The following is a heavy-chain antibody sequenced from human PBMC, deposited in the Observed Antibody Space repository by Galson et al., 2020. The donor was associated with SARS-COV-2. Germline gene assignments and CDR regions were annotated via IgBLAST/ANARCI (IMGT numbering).Heavy chain of an antibody. J-gene: IGHJ4*02. V-gene: IGHV5-51*01. CDR1: GYSFTSYW. CDR3: ARLVPPYYYDSSGYFLPSRFDY. D-gene: IGHD3-22*01. CDR2: IYPGDSDT. Sequence: GESLKISCKGSGYSFTSYWIGWVRQMPGKGLEWMGIIYPGDSDTSYSPSFQGQVTISADKSISTAYLQWSSLKASDTAMYYCARLVPPYYYDSSGYFLPSRFDYWGQGTLVTVSS.